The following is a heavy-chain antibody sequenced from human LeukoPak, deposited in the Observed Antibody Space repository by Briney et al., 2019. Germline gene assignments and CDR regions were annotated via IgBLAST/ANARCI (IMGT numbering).Heavy chain of an antibody. CDR1: GFTLSSYW. V-gene: IGHV3-74*01. CDR2: VNSDEGIT. J-gene: IGHJ6*02. CDR3: ARGHLPTPRSAMDV. D-gene: IGHD3-3*02. Sequence: GGSLRLSCAASGFTLSSYWVHWVRQAPGKGLVWVLRVNSDEGITTYADSVNGRFTISRDNAKNTLYLQMKSLRAEDTAVYYCARGHLPTPRSAMDVWGQGTTVTVSS.